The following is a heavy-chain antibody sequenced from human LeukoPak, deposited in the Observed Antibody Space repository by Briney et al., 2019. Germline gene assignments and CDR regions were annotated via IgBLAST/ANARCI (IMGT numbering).Heavy chain of an antibody. Sequence: SQTLSLTCDISGDSVSSNSAGWNWIRQSPSRGLEWLGRTYYRSKWYNDYAVFVKSRITVNPDTSKNQFSLHLNSATPEDTAAYYCARGVSAVSIYAFDIWGQGTMVTVSS. CDR2: TYYRSKWYN. D-gene: IGHD3-10*01. CDR3: ARGVSAVSIYAFDI. CDR1: GDSVSSNSAG. V-gene: IGHV6-1*01. J-gene: IGHJ3*02.